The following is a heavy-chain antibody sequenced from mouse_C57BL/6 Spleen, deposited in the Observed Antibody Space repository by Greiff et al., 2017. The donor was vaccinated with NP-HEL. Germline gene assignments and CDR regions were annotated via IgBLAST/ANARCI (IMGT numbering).Heavy chain of an antibody. Sequence: EVKLLESGGGLVQPGGSMKLSCAASGFTFSDAWMDWVRQSPEKGLEWVAEIRNKANNHATYYAESVKGRFTISRDDSKSSVYLQMNSLRAEDTGIYYCTRYTTVDYFDYWGQGTTLTVSS. V-gene: IGHV6-6*01. J-gene: IGHJ2*01. CDR1: GFTFSDAW. D-gene: IGHD1-1*01. CDR3: TRYTTVDYFDY. CDR2: IRNKANNHAT.